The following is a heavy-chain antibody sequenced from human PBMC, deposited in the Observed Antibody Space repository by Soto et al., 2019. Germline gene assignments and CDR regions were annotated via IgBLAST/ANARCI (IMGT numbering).Heavy chain of an antibody. CDR1: GYTFSDYY. V-gene: IGHV1-2*02. J-gene: IGHJ6*02. Sequence: ASVKVSCKAGGYTFSDYYIQWVRQAPGQGLEYMGWISPKSGGAAYAQKFQGRVTMTRDTSISTAYMELSRLRSDDTAVYYCARVVDWGGQYYYYYGMDVWGQGTTVTVSS. CDR2: ISPKSGGA. CDR3: ARVVDWGGQYYYYYGMDV. D-gene: IGHD7-27*01.